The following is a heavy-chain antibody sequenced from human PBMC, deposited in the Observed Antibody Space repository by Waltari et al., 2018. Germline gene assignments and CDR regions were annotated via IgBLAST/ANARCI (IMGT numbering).Heavy chain of an antibody. CDR1: GFTFGDYA. CDR2: MRIKTYGGTT. J-gene: IGHJ4*02. D-gene: IGHD6-19*01. Sequence: EVQLVESGGGSVQPGRSLRLSCTASGFTFGDYAMSWVRQAPGKGLEWVGFMRIKTYGGTTEYAASVKGRFTISRDDSKSIAYLQMNSLKTEDTAVYYCTRAHSSGWYRAVFGYHYWGQGTLVTVSS. V-gene: IGHV3-49*04. CDR3: TRAHSSGWYRAVFGYHY.